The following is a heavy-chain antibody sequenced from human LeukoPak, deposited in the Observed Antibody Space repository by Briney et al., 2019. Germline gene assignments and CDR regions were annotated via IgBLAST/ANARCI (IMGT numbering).Heavy chain of an antibody. D-gene: IGHD6-13*01. V-gene: IGHV4-31*03. J-gene: IGHJ4*02. CDR2: IPNSGST. Sequence: PSETLSLTCSVSGVSISSGSYFWSWIRQYPGKGQEWIGHIPNSGSTYYNPSLKSRVTISVDTSKNQFSLKLSSVTAADTAVYYCATLTAAAGKSHFDYWGQGTLVTVSS. CDR1: GVSISSGSYF. CDR3: ATLTAAAGKSHFDY.